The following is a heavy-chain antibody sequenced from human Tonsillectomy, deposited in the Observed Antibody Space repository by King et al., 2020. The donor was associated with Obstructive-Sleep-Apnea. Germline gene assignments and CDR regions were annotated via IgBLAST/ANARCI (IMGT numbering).Heavy chain of an antibody. CDR2: IYPGYSDP. CDR3: ARHGSPNYYDSSGYPDY. Sequence: QLVQSGAEVKKPGESLKISCKGSGYSFTSYWIGWVCPMPGKGLELMGIIYPGYSDPRYSPSFQGQVTLSADKSISTAYLQWSSLKASDTAMYYCARHGSPNYYDSSGYPDYWGQGTLVTVSS. CDR1: GYSFTSYW. D-gene: IGHD3-22*01. V-gene: IGHV5-51*01. J-gene: IGHJ4*02.